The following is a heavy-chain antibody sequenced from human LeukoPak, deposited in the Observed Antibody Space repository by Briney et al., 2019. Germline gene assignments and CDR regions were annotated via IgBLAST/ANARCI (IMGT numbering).Heavy chain of an antibody. CDR2: IYTSGST. D-gene: IGHD6-19*01. V-gene: IGHV4-61*02. J-gene: IGHJ4*02. Sequence: SQTLSLTCTVSGGSISSGSYYWSWIRQPAGKGLEWIGRIYTSGSTYYNPSLKSRVTISVDTSKNQFSLKLSSVTAADTAVYYCARRADSSGWYHDYFDYWGQGTLVTVSS. CDR1: GGSISSGSYY. CDR3: ARRADSSGWYHDYFDY.